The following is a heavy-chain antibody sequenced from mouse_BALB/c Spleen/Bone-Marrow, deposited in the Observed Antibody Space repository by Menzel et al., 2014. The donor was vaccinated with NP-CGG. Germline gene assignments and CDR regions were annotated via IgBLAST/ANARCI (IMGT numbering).Heavy chain of an antibody. CDR1: GYTFTTYT. CDR3: ARVYGNYDAMDY. J-gene: IGHJ4*01. V-gene: IGHV1-4*01. D-gene: IGHD2-1*01. CDR2: INPSSGYT. Sequence: QVQLQQSGAELARPGALVKKSCRASGYTFTTYTMHWVKQRPGQGLEWIGYINPSSGYTYYNQKFKDKATLTADKSSSAAYLQLSSLTSEDSAVYYCARVYGNYDAMDYWGQGTSVTVSS.